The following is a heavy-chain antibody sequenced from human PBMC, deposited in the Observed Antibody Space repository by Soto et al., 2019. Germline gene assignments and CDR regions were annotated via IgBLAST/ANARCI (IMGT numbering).Heavy chain of an antibody. Sequence: LSLTCFVSRYSISSGYYWGWIRQPPGKGLEWIGSIFHGGTTYYNPSLKSRLTISVDTSKNQFSLTLSSVTAADTAVYYCARHADSNSYYYPFDYWGQGSLVTVSS. CDR2: IFHGGTT. D-gene: IGHD3-22*01. V-gene: IGHV4-38-2*01. J-gene: IGHJ4*02. CDR1: RYSISSGYY. CDR3: ARHADSNSYYYPFDY.